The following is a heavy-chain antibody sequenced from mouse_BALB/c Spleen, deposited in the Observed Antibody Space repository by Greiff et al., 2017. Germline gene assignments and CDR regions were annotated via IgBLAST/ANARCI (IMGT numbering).Heavy chain of an antibody. CDR3: ARDKKNYDYDQGFAY. CDR1: GFSLTSYG. CDR2: IWAGGST. D-gene: IGHD2-4*01. V-gene: IGHV2-9*02. J-gene: IGHJ3*01. Sequence: QVQLKESGPGLVAPSQSLSITCTVSGFSLTSYGVHWVRQPPGKGLEWLGVIWAGGSTNYNSALMSRLSISKDNSKSQVFLKMNSLQTDDTAMYYCARDKKNYDYDQGFAYWGQGTLVTVSA.